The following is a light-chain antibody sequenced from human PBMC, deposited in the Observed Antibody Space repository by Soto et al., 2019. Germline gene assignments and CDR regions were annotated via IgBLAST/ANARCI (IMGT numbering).Light chain of an antibody. CDR1: SSDVGDYNY. Sequence: QSVLTQPRSVSGSPGQSVTISCTGTSSDVGDYNYVSWYQQHPGKAPKLMIYDVSKRPSGVPDRFSGSKSGNTASLTISGLQAEDEADYYCCSYAGSSWVFGGGTKLTVL. J-gene: IGLJ3*02. V-gene: IGLV2-11*01. CDR3: CSYAGSSWV. CDR2: DVS.